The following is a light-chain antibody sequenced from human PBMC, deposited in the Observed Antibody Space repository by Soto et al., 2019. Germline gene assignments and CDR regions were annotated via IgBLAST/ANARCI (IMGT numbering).Light chain of an antibody. CDR2: DAS. V-gene: IGKV1-5*01. J-gene: IGKJ1*01. CDR3: QHYNRDAT. Sequence: DIQRPRYPSSLSKSVGDTVTITCRASQPITNWLAWYQQKPGKAPKLLIYDASSLESVVPAGFSGSGSGTEFALPITRLQHANSATYFCQHYNRDATIGQGTKVDIK. CDR1: QPITNW.